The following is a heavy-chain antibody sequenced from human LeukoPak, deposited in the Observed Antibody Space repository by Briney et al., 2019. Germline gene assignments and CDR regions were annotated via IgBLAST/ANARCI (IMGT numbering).Heavy chain of an antibody. CDR3: AKGSGAVAATLFDY. D-gene: IGHD6-19*01. J-gene: IGHJ4*02. CDR2: ISGSGGST. V-gene: IGHV3-23*01. CDR1: GFTLNFYA. Sequence: GGSLRLSCAASGFTLNFYAMSWVRQAPGKGLEWVSSISGSGGSTYYADSVKGRFTISRDNSKNTLYLQMNSLRAEDTAVYYCAKGSGAVAATLFDYWGQGTLVTVSS.